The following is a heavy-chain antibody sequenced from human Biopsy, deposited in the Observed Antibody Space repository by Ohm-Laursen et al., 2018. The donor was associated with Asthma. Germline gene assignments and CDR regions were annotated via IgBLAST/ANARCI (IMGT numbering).Heavy chain of an antibody. Sequence: TLSLTCTVSYGSITSGGYYWTWIRQHPGKGLEWIGFIYYSGSTYYNPSPKSRVSISIDTSKNQFSLKLSSVTAADTAVYYYARAQDYYDSRGYYRSFDYWGQGTLVTVSS. CDR3: ARAQDYYDSRGYYRSFDY. V-gene: IGHV4-31*03. J-gene: IGHJ4*02. D-gene: IGHD3-22*01. CDR1: YGSITSGGYY. CDR2: IYYSGST.